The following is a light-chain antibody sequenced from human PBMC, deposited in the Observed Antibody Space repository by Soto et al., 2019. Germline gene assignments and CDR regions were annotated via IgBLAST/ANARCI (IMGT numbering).Light chain of an antibody. J-gene: IGKJ5*01. Sequence: DIQMTQSPSTLSASVVDRVTITFRASQSISSWLAWYQQKPGKAPKLLIYDASSLESGVPSRFSGSGSGTEFTLTISSLQPDDFATYYCQQYNSYSLTFGQGTRLEIK. CDR2: DAS. V-gene: IGKV1-5*01. CDR3: QQYNSYSLT. CDR1: QSISSW.